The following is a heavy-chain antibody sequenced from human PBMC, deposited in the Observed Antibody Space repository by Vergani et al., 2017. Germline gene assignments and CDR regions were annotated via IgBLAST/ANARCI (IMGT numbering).Heavy chain of an antibody. Sequence: QVQLQESGPGLVKPSETLSLTCTVSGGSISSSSYYWSWIRQPAGKGLEWIGRIYTSGSTNYNPSLKSRVTMSVDTSKNQFSLKLSSVTAADTAVYYCARDSSSWYENWFDPWGQGTLVTVSS. V-gene: IGHV4-61*02. CDR3: ARDSSSWYENWFDP. CDR2: IYTSGST. CDR1: GGSISSSSYY. J-gene: IGHJ5*02. D-gene: IGHD6-13*01.